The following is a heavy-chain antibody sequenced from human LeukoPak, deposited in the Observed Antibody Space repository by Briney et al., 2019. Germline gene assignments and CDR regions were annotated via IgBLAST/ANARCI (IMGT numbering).Heavy chain of an antibody. CDR1: GFTFSSYS. CDR2: ISSSSSTI. V-gene: IGHV3-48*01. Sequence: GGSLRPSCAASGFTFSSYSMNWVRQAPGKGLEWVSYISSSSSTIYYADSVKGRFTISRDNAKNSLYLQMNSLRAADTAVYYCARDLRPSSGWYWRYYYYGMDVWGQGTTVTVSS. D-gene: IGHD6-19*01. CDR3: ARDLRPSSGWYWRYYYYGMDV. J-gene: IGHJ6*02.